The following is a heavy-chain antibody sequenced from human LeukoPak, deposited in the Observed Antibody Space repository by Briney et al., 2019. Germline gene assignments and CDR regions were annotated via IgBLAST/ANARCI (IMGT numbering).Heavy chain of an antibody. J-gene: IGHJ4*02. V-gene: IGHV4-34*01. Sequence: SETLSLTCAVYGGSFSGYYWSWIRQPPGKGLEWIGSIYYSGSTYYNPSLKSRVTISVDTSKNQFSLKLSSVTAADTAVYYCARLIVVVPAAIDYWGQGTLVTVSS. CDR3: ARLIVVVPAAIDY. D-gene: IGHD2-2*01. CDR2: IYYSGST. CDR1: GGSFSGYY.